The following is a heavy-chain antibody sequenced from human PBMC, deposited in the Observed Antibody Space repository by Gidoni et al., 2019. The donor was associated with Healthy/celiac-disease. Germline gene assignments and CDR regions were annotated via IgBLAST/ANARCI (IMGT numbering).Heavy chain of an antibody. V-gene: IGHV3-33*01. CDR2: IWYDGSNK. CDR3: ARDWEQSNYFDY. J-gene: IGHJ4*02. D-gene: IGHD1-1*01. Sequence: QVQLVESGGGVVQPGRSLRLSCAASGFPFSSYGMHWVRQAPGKGLEWVAVIWYDGSNKYYADSVKGRFTISRDNSKNTLYLQMNSLRAEDTAVYYCARDWEQSNYFDYWGQGTLVTVSS. CDR1: GFPFSSYG.